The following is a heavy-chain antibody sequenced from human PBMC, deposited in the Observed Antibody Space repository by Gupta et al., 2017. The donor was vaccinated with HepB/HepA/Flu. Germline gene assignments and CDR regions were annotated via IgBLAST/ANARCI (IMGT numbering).Heavy chain of an antibody. D-gene: IGHD4-11*01. CDR2: INHSGST. Sequence: GLEWIGEINHSGSTNYNPSLKSRVTISVDTSKNQFSLKLSSVTAADTAVYYCARAGTTTVTTWSWFDPWGQGTLVTVSS. CDR3: ARAGTTTVTTWSWFDP. J-gene: IGHJ5*02. V-gene: IGHV4-34*01.